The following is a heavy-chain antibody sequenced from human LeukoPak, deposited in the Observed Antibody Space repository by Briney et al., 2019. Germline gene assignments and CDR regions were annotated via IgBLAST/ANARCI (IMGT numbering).Heavy chain of an antibody. CDR1: AFIFSGHW. D-gene: IGHD6-6*01. Sequence: GGSLRLSCEGSAFIFSGHWMNWVRQTPGKGLEWVSSISSSSSYIYYADSVKGRFTISRDNAKNSLYLQMNSLRAEDTAVYYCARGSPSSIAARFDYWGQGTLVTVSS. CDR2: ISSSSSYI. CDR3: ARGSPSSIAARFDY. V-gene: IGHV3-21*01. J-gene: IGHJ4*02.